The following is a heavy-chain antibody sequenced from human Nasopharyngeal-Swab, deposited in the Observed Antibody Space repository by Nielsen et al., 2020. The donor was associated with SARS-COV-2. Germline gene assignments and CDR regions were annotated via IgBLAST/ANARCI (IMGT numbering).Heavy chain of an antibody. V-gene: IGHV3-7*01. CDR1: GFTFSGYW. Sequence: GGSLRLSCVASGFTFSGYWMSWVRQVPGKGLEWVANIKQDAGEMYYVDSVKGRFTISRDNAKNSLYLQMNSLRAEDTAVYYCARVGGLRFLQWLLSDDYWGQGTLVTVSS. CDR3: ARVGGLRFLQWLLSDDY. J-gene: IGHJ4*02. CDR2: IKQDAGEM. D-gene: IGHD3-3*01.